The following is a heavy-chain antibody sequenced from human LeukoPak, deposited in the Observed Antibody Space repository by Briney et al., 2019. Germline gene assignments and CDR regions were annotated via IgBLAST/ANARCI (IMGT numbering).Heavy chain of an antibody. CDR3: VKARGYCSTSSCFLEY. V-gene: IGHV3-64D*06. CDR2: ISSDGKTA. Sequence: TGGSLRLSCSASGFTFSTYPIHWVRQAPGEGLEYVTAISSDGKTAYYADSVKGRFTISRDNSKNTVFLQMSSLSAEDSAVYYCVKARGYCSTSSCFLEYWGQGTLVTVSS. J-gene: IGHJ4*02. CDR1: GFTFSTYP. D-gene: IGHD2-2*01.